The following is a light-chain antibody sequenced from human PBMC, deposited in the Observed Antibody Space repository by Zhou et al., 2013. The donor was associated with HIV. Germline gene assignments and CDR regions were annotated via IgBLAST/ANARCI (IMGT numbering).Light chain of an antibody. CDR3: QQRSDWPMT. J-gene: IGKJ5*01. CDR1: QSVSSN. Sequence: EIVMTQSPATLSVSPGERATLSCRASQSVSSNLAWYQQKPGQAPRLLIYATSNRATGVPARFSGSGSGTDFTLTISSLEPEDFAVYHCQQRSDWPMTFGQGTRLEIK. V-gene: IGKV3-11*01. CDR2: ATS.